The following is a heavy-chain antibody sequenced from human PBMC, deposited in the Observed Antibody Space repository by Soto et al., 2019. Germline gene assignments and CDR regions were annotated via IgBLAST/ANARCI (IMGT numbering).Heavy chain of an antibody. D-gene: IGHD3-10*01. V-gene: IGHV1-18*01. CDR2: ISAYNGNT. CDR3: ARDELWFGELSSAFDI. Sequence: ASVEVSCKASGYTFTNYGISWVRQAPGQGLEWMGWISAYNGNTNYAQKLQGRVTMTTDTSTSTAYMELRSLRSDDTAVYYCARDELWFGELSSAFDIWGQGTMVTVSS. J-gene: IGHJ3*02. CDR1: GYTFTNYG.